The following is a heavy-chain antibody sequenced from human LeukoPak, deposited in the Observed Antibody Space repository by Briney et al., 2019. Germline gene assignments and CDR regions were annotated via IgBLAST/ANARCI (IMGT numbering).Heavy chain of an antibody. J-gene: IGHJ5*02. Sequence: GASVKVSCKASGGTFSSYAISWVRQAPGQGLEWMGGIIPIFGTANYAQKFQGRVAITADKSTSTDYMELTSLTSDDTAVYYCARDNSVGGTAWWFDPWGQGTLVTVSS. CDR2: IIPIFGTA. CDR1: GGTFSSYA. CDR3: ARDNSVGGTAWWFDP. D-gene: IGHD1-26*01. V-gene: IGHV1-69*06.